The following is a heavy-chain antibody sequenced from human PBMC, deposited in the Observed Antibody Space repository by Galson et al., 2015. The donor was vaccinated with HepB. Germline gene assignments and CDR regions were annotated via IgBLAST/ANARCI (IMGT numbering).Heavy chain of an antibody. Sequence: SLRLSCAASGFSLTSYTIHWVRQTPGRELEWVALMSYDEVNKFYADSVKGRFIISRDNSKNTLYLQMDRLRPEDTAVYFCARPLLPYFDWIYFDNWGRGTLVAVSS. V-gene: IGHV3-30*04. CDR2: MSYDEVNK. CDR3: ARPLLPYFDWIYFDN. CDR1: GFSLTSYT. J-gene: IGHJ4*02. D-gene: IGHD3-9*01.